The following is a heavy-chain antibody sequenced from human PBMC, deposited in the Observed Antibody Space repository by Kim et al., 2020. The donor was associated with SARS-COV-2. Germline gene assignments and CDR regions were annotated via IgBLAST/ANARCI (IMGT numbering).Heavy chain of an antibody. J-gene: IGHJ4*02. CDR3: TTAAPRFYYFDY. Sequence: DYAAPVKGRFTISRDDSKNTLYLQMNSLKTEDTAVYYCTTAAPRFYYFDYWGQGTLVTVSS. D-gene: IGHD3-16*01. V-gene: IGHV3-15*01.